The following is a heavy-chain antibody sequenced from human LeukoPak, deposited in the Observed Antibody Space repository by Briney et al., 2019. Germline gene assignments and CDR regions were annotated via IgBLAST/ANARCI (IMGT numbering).Heavy chain of an antibody. CDR3: ARDRVYDYSNPRGFDY. Sequence: ASVKVSCNASGYTFTSYDINWVRQATGQGLEWMGWMNPNSGNTGYAQKFQGRVTITRNTSISTAYMDLGSLRSDDMAVYYCARDRVYDYSNPRGFDYWGQGTLVTVSS. D-gene: IGHD4-11*01. CDR2: MNPNSGNT. V-gene: IGHV1-8*03. CDR1: GYTFTSYD. J-gene: IGHJ4*02.